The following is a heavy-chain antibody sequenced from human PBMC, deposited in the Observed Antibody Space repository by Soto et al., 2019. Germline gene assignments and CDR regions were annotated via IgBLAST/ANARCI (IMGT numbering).Heavy chain of an antibody. CDR3: AKVNTMMVGSGNAFDM. CDR1: GFTFGSYA. D-gene: IGHD3-22*01. CDR2: ISGGGAGT. V-gene: IGHV3-23*01. Sequence: EVQLLESGGGFVQPGGSLRLSCAASGFTFGSYAMTWVRQAPGKGLEWVSSISGGGAGTYYADSVKGRFTISRDNSKNTMYLQLTSLRVEDTAIYYRAKVNTMMVGSGNAFDMWVQGTMDTVSS. J-gene: IGHJ3*02.